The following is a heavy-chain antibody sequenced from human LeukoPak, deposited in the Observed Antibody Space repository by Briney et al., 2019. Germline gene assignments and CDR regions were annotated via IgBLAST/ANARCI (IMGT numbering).Heavy chain of an antibody. CDR2: IYYSGST. V-gene: IGHV4-59*08. J-gene: IGHJ4*02. Sequence: PSETLSLTCTVSGGSISSYYWSWIRQPPGKGLEWIGYIYYSGSTNYNPSLKSRVTISEDASKNQFSLKLSSVTAADTAVYYCARLRRGYSYGYLIGDFDYWGQGTLVTVSS. CDR1: GGSISSYY. D-gene: IGHD5-18*01. CDR3: ARLRRGYSYGYLIGDFDY.